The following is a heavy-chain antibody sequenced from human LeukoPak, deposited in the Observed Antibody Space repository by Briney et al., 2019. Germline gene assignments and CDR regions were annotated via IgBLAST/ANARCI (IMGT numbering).Heavy chain of an antibody. CDR1: GGSFSGYY. Sequence: PSETLSLTCAVYGGSFSGYYWSWIRQPPGKGLEWIGEINHSGSTNYNPSLKSRVTISVDTSKNQFSLKLSSVTAAETAVYYCARREGRITMVRGVRGRPFDYWGQGTLVTVSS. CDR3: ARREGRITMVRGVRGRPFDY. CDR2: INHSGST. V-gene: IGHV4-34*01. J-gene: IGHJ4*02. D-gene: IGHD3-10*01.